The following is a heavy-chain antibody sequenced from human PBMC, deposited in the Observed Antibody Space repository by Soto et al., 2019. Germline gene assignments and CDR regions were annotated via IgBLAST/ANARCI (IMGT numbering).Heavy chain of an antibody. CDR1: GFTFGDYA. D-gene: IGHD3-9*01. CDR3: TRDKFLPVYYDILTGYYPYGMDV. CDR2: IRSKAYGGTT. Sequence: PGGSLRLSCTASGFTFGDYAMSWVRQAPGKGLEWVGFIRSKAYGGTTEYAASVKGRFTISRDDSKSIAYLQMNSLKTEDTAVYYCTRDKFLPVYYDILTGYYPYGMDVWGQGTTVTVSS. V-gene: IGHV3-49*04. J-gene: IGHJ6*02.